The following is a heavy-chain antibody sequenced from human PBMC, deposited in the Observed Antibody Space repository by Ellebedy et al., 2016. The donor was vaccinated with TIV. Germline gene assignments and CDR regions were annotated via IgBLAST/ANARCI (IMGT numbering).Heavy chain of an antibody. D-gene: IGHD4-11*01. Sequence: SETLSLTXAVYGGSFSGYYWSWIRQPPGKGLEWIGEINHSGSTNYNPSLKSRVTISVDTSKNQFSLKLSSVTAADTAVYYCARGKYSNYYGFNYYYYMDVWGKGTTVTVSS. CDR3: ARGKYSNYYGFNYYYYMDV. CDR1: GGSFSGYY. V-gene: IGHV4-34*01. CDR2: INHSGST. J-gene: IGHJ6*03.